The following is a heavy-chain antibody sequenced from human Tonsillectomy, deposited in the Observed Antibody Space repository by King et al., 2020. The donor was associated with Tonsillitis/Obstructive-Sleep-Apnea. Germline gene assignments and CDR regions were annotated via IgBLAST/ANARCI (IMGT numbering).Heavy chain of an antibody. D-gene: IGHD3-22*01. V-gene: IGHV4-31*03. CDR1: GGSISSGGYY. Sequence: QLQESGPGLVKPSQTLSLTCTVSGGSISSGGYYWRWIRQHPGTGLEWIGYIYYSGSTYYNPSLKSRVTISVDTSKNQFSLRLSSVTAADTAVYYCARGTYDSSGDYPPKPIFDYWGQGTLVTVSS. J-gene: IGHJ4*02. CDR3: ARGTYDSSGDYPPKPIFDY. CDR2: IYYSGST.